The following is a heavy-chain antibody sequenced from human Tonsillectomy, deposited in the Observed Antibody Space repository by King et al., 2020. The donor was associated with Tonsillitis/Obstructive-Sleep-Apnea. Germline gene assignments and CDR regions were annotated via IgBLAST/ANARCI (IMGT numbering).Heavy chain of an antibody. CDR1: GFTFSSYA. D-gene: IGHD2/OR15-2a*01. CDR3: AKAFSLGYYYYYMDV. CDR2: ISGSGGST. Sequence: VQLVESGGGLVQPGGSLRLSCAASGFTFSSYAMSWIRQAPGKGLEWFSGISGSGGSTYYADSVKGRFTISRDNSKNTLYLQMNSLRVEDTAVYYCAKAFSLGYYYYYMDVWGKGTTVTVSS. V-gene: IGHV3-23*04. J-gene: IGHJ6*03.